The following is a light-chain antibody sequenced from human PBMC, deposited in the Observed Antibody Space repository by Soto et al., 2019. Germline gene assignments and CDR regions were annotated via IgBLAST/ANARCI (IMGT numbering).Light chain of an antibody. Sequence: EIELTQSAGTLSLSPGERATLSCRASQTVSGSYLAWFQQKPGQAPRIFIYAASNSAAGVPDRFSGTGSGTDFSLTINRLEPGDLAVYYGQHYAPPPWTCGQGTKVEIK. V-gene: IGKV3-20*01. CDR2: AAS. J-gene: IGKJ1*01. CDR3: QHYAPPPWT. CDR1: QTVSGSY.